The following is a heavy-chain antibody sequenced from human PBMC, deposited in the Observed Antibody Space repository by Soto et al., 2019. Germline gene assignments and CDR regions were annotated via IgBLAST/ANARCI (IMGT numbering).Heavy chain of an antibody. J-gene: IGHJ1*01. CDR2: INHSGST. CDR1: GGSFSGYY. D-gene: IGHD4-17*01. V-gene: IGHV4-34*01. Sequence: QVQLQQWGAGLLKPSETLSLTCAVYGGSFSGYYWSWIRQPPGKGLEWIGEINHSGSTNYNPSLKSRVTISVDTSKNQIALKLSSVTAADTAVYYCAIRSFHGDYYAGYFQHWGQGTLVTVSS. CDR3: AIRSFHGDYYAGYFQH.